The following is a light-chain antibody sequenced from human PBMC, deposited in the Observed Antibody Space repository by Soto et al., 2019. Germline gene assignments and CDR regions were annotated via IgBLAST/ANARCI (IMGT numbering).Light chain of an antibody. J-gene: IGLJ2*01. Sequence: QAVVSQPASVSGSPGQSITISCTGTSSDVGVYNYVSWYQQHPGKAPKLMIYEVSNRPSGVSYRFSGSKSGNTASLTISGLQAEDEADYYCSSYRSTTTLAEFGGGTKLTVL. CDR1: SSDVGVYNY. V-gene: IGLV2-14*01. CDR2: EVS. CDR3: SSYRSTTTLAE.